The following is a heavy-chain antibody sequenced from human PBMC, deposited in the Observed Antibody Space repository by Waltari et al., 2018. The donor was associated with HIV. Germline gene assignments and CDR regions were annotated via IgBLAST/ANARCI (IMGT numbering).Heavy chain of an antibody. CDR3: ARKGWLGGRYFQH. V-gene: IGHV4-39*01. CDR2: THYNGPT. Sequence: QLQLRESGPGLVKPSGTLSLSCIGSGGAISRSIYFWGWIRQTPGKGLEWIGRTHYNGPTHYNPSLKSRVTISIDTSKNQFSLKVTSVTAADTAAYYCARKGWLGGRYFQHWGLGTLVTVSS. D-gene: IGHD6-19*01. J-gene: IGHJ1*01. CDR1: GGAISRSIYF.